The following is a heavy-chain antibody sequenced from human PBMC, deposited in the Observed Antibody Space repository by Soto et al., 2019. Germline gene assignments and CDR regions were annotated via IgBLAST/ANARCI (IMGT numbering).Heavy chain of an antibody. Sequence: PSETLSLTCAVSGGSISSSNWWSWVRQPPGKGLEWIGEIYHSGSTNYNPSLKSRVTISVDRSKNQFSLKLSSVTAADTAVYYCASLGYCSSTSCYRHYYYYGMDVGGQGTTVTVSS. J-gene: IGHJ6*02. D-gene: IGHD2-2*02. CDR3: ASLGYCSSTSCYRHYYYYGMDV. V-gene: IGHV4-4*02. CDR2: IYHSGST. CDR1: GGSISSSNW.